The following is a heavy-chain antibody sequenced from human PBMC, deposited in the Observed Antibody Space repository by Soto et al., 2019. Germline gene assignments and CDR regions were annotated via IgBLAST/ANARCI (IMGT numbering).Heavy chain of an antibody. CDR2: IVPLPGTT. CDR1: GGTFTKYA. D-gene: IGHD6-19*01. Sequence: QVQLVQSGAAVRKHGSSVKVYCKASGGTFTKYAITWVRQAPRQGLEWMGGIVPLPGTTNYAQKFRGRVTISANESTSTAYLELSSLRSEDTAVYYCASGVGGLGGSSGWPDYAFDVWGQGTMVIVSS. CDR3: ASGVGGLGGSSGWPDYAFDV. V-gene: IGHV1-69*01. J-gene: IGHJ3*01.